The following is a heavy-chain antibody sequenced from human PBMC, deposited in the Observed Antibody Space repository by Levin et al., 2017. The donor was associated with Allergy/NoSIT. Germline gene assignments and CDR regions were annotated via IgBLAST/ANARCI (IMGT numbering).Heavy chain of an antibody. J-gene: IGHJ6*03. V-gene: IGHV3-30*18. Sequence: PGGSLRLSCAASGFTFSRHGMHWVRQAPGKGLEWVAVISYDGSNKYYADSVKGRFSISRDNSKNTLFLQLNSLRPEDTAVYYCAKSQGGFWSGDPRIYYDYYMNVWGKGTTVTVSS. CDR2: ISYDGSNK. D-gene: IGHD3-3*01. CDR1: GFTFSRHG. CDR3: AKSQGGFWSGDPRIYYDYYMNV.